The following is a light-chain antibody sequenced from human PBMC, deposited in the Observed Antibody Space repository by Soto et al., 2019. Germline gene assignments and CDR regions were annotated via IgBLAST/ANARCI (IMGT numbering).Light chain of an antibody. CDR2: DAS. J-gene: IGKJ5*01. CDR1: QSVRNSL. V-gene: IGKV3-20*01. CDR3: QQYGSSPIT. Sequence: RVLTQSRGAVSFSPGERATLSCRASQSVRNSLLAWYQQKPGQPPRLLIYDASTRATATPERFSGSGSGTDFTLTISRLEPEDFVVYYCQQYGSSPITFGQGTRLEIK.